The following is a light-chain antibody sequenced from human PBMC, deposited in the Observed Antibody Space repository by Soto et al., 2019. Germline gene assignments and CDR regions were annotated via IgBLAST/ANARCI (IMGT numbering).Light chain of an antibody. CDR2: GAS. CDR1: QSISVW. Sequence: DIQMTHSPSTLSASVWDRVTITSRASQSISVWLAWYQQKAGKAPNLLIFGASNLQAGVPVRFSASGSGTNFTLTISNLQPEDFASYYCLQDYTYPWTFGQGTKVDIK. J-gene: IGKJ1*01. V-gene: IGKV1-5*01. CDR3: LQDYTYPWT.